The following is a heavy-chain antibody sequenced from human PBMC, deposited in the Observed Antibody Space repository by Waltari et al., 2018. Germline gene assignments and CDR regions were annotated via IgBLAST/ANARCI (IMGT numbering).Heavy chain of an antibody. CDR3: ARRRDGDYNY. CDR1: GGSISSSSYY. J-gene: IGHJ4*02. CDR2: IYYSGST. D-gene: IGHD4-17*01. V-gene: IGHV4-39*07. Sequence: QLQLQESGPGLVKPSETLSPTCTVPGGSISSSSYYWGWIRQPPGKGLEWIGSIYYSGSTYYNPSLKSRVTISVDTSKNQFSLKLSSVTAADTAVYYCARRRDGDYNYWGQGTLVTVSS.